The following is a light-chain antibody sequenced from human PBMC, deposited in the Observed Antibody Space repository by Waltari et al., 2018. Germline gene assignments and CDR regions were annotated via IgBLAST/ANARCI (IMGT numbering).Light chain of an antibody. CDR3: SSYTGRNSWV. V-gene: IGLV2-14*01. CDR1: SSDVGGYKY. CDR2: EVT. J-gene: IGLJ3*02. Sequence: QSALTQPASVSGSPGQSITISCTGSSSDVGGYKYVSWYQQHPGKAPKVMIYEVTHRASGVSNRFSGSKAGNTASLTISGLQAEDEADYYCSSYTGRNSWVFGGGTKLTVL.